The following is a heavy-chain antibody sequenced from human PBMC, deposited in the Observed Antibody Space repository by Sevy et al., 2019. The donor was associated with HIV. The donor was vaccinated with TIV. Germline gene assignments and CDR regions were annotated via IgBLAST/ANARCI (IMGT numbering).Heavy chain of an antibody. CDR2: IYYSGSR. D-gene: IGHD3-10*01. J-gene: IGHJ6*02. CDR1: GGSIRSSHW. V-gene: IGHV4-4*02. CDR3: AREEYFYGSGTYGYGMDV. Sequence: SETLSLTCAVSGGSIRSSHWWSWVRQSPGKGLEWIGEIYYSGSRNYNPSLKSRLTISVDTSNNLFFLRLSSVTAADTAVYYWAREEYFYGSGTYGYGMDVWGQGTTVTVSS.